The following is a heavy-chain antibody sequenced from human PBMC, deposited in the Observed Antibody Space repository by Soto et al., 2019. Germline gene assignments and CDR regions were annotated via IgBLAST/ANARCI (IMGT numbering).Heavy chain of an antibody. Sequence: QVQLVQSGAEVKKPGSSVKVSCKASADTFTGYTVTWVRQAPGQGLEWVGRVIPILGASNFAQKFQGRVTFSADXXADTAYRVLTGLTSEDTAVYYCARCRGSYYTIFASWGQGTLVTVSS. CDR2: VIPILGAS. CDR3: ARCRGSYYTIFAS. V-gene: IGHV1-69*08. D-gene: IGHD3-10*01. J-gene: IGHJ4*02. CDR1: ADTFTGYT.